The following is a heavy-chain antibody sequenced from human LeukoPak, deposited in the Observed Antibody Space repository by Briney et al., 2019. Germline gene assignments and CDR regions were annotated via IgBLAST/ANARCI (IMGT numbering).Heavy chain of an antibody. CDR2: IYIGDNP. CDR1: GLTVSSSY. CDR3: ARVRPWVFDY. J-gene: IGHJ4*02. Sequence: GGSLRLSCAASGLTVSSSYMSWVGHAPGKGLEWVSIIYIGDNPHYADSVKGRFTISRHNSKNTLYLQMNNLRAEDTAVYYCARVRPWVFDYWGQGTLVTVSS. V-gene: IGHV3-53*04.